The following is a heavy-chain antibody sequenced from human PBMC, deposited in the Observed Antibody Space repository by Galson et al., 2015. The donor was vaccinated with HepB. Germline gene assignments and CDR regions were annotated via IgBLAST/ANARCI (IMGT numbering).Heavy chain of an antibody. V-gene: IGHV3-74*01. CDR2: INSDGTYI. Sequence: SLRLSCAASGSTFSNYWMHWVRQAPGKGLVWVSRINSDGTYITYADSVKGRFTISRDNAKNTLYLQMNSPRAEDTALYYCARTRGAAAGVIDYWGQGSLVTVSS. CDR3: ARTRGAAAGVIDY. J-gene: IGHJ4*02. CDR1: GSTFSNYW. D-gene: IGHD6-13*01.